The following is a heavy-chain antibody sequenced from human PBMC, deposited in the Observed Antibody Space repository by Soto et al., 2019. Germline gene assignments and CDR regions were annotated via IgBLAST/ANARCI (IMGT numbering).Heavy chain of an antibody. D-gene: IGHD3-10*01. CDR2: ISYDGSNK. J-gene: IGHJ6*02. V-gene: IGHV3-30*03. CDR1: GFTFSSYG. Sequence: QVQLVESGGGVVQPGRSLRLSCAASGFTFSSYGMHWVRQAPGKXLXXXAVISYDGSNKYYADSVKGRFTISRDNXXXXXXXXXXXXXXXXXXXXXXXXXXXXXXXXXXXGTSSDGMDVWGQGTTVTVSS. CDR3: XXXXXXXXXXXXXGTSSDGMDV.